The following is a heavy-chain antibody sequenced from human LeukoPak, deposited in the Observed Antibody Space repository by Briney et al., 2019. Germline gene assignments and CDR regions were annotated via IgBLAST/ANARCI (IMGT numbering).Heavy chain of an antibody. CDR1: GGSISSYY. CDR2: IYTSGST. CDR3: ARDRGYCSGGSCPVGYNWFDP. Sequence: SETLSLTCTVSGGSISSYYWSWIRQPAGKGLEWIGRIYTSGSTNYNPSLKSRVTMSVDTSKNQFSLKLSSVTAADTAVYYCARDRGYCSGGSCPVGYNWFDPWGQGTLVTVSS. D-gene: IGHD2-15*01. V-gene: IGHV4-4*07. J-gene: IGHJ5*02.